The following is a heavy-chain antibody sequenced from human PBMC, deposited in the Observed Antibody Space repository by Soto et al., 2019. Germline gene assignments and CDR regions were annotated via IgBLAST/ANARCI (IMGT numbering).Heavy chain of an antibody. CDR3: ASSSWTFDY. V-gene: IGHV3-48*02. CDR1: GFTFSSYS. J-gene: IGHJ4*02. CDR2: ISSSSTI. Sequence: GGSLRLSCAASGFTFSSYSMNWVRQAPGKGLEWVSYISSSSTIYYADSVKGRFTISRDNAKNSLYLQMNSLRDEDTAVYYCASSSWTFDYWGQGTLVTVSS. D-gene: IGHD6-13*01.